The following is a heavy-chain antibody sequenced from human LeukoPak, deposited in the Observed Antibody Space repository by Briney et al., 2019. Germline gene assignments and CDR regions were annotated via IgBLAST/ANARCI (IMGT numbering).Heavy chain of an antibody. CDR2: IYYSGST. J-gene: IGHJ4*02. V-gene: IGHV4-39*07. D-gene: IGHD6-19*01. CDR1: AGSISSSTYS. CDR3: AREAVAGTDYFDY. Sequence: PSETLSLTCTVSAGSISSSTYSWGWIRQPPGKGLEWIGSIYYSGSTYYNPSLKSRVTISVDTSKNQFSLKLSSVTAADTAVYYCAREAVAGTDYFDYWGQGTLVTVSS.